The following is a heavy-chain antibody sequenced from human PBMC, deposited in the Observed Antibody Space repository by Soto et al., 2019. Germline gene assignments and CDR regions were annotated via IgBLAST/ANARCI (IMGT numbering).Heavy chain of an antibody. V-gene: IGHV1-69*18. Sequence: QVQLVQSGAELKKPGSSVKVSCSASGVTFSSYAFTWVRQAPGQGLEWMGNIIPVFRTSNYAQGFQGRLTISADESTNTIYMEQSSIRSEDTAVYVCAKDGSWDGGGGESWGQGTLVIVSS. J-gene: IGHJ4*02. CDR2: IIPVFRTS. CDR1: GVTFSSYA. CDR3: AKDGSWDGGGGES. D-gene: IGHD3-16*01.